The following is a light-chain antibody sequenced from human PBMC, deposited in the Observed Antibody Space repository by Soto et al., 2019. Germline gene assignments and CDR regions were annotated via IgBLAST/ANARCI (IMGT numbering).Light chain of an antibody. CDR2: GTS. CDR1: QNISRS. J-gene: IGKJ1*01. CDR3: QQYNNWPRK. V-gene: IGKV3-15*01. Sequence: EIVMTQSPVTLSLSSGERATLSCSASQNISRSLAWYQQKPGQGPSLLIYGTSTRAGGVPARFSGGGSGTEFTLTISSLQSEDFAVYYCQQYNNWPRKFGQGTKVDIK.